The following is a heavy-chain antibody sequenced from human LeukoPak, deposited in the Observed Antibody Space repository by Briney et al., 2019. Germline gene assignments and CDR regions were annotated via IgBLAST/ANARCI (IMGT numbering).Heavy chain of an antibody. CDR3: ARGARSHEGALPDY. CDR2: INHSGST. Sequence: SETLSLTCAVYGGSFSGYYWSWIRQPPGKGLEWIGEINHSGSTNYNPSLKSRVTISVDTSKNQFSLKLSSVTAADTAVYYCARGARSHEGALPDYWGQGTLVTVSS. CDR1: GGSFSGYY. J-gene: IGHJ4*02. D-gene: IGHD1-26*01. V-gene: IGHV4-34*01.